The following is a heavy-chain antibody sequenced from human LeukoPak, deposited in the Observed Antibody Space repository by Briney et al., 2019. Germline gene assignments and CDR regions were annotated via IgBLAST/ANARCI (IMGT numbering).Heavy chain of an antibody. CDR3: ARALNPSRLGEFP. Sequence: SETLSLTCAVYGGSFSGYYWSWIRQPPGKGLEWMGEINHSGSTNYNPSLKSRVTISVDTSKHQFSLKLSSVTAADTAVYYCARALNPSRLGEFPWGQGTLVTVSS. J-gene: IGHJ5*02. D-gene: IGHD3-16*01. V-gene: IGHV4-34*01. CDR2: INHSGST. CDR1: GGSFSGYY.